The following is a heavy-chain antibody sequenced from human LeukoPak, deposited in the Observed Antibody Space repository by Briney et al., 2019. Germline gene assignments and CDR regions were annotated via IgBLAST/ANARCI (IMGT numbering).Heavy chain of an antibody. CDR1: GFTFSSYG. CDR2: IKQDGGQI. J-gene: IGHJ4*02. D-gene: IGHD4-17*01. Sequence: VGSLSLSCAASGFTFSSYGMHWVRQAPGKGLEWVANIKQDGGQIYYQDSGKGRFTVSRDNAKNSLYLQMNSLRAEDTAVYYCARLGARQMLEYWGQGTLVTVSS. CDR3: ARLGARQMLEY. V-gene: IGHV3-7*01.